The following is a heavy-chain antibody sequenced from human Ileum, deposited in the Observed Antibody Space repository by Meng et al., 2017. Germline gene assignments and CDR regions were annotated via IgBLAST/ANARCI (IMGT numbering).Heavy chain of an antibody. CDR3: VRVTEYSSNAGYFDL. CDR2: IKQDGSSK. D-gene: IGHD2-15*01. CDR1: GFTFSTYW. J-gene: IGHJ2*01. Sequence: GESLKISCAASGFTFSTYWMSWVRQAPGKGLEWVANIKQDGSSKYYVDSVKGRFTISRDNAENSLFLQMNSLRDDDTAIYYCVRVTEYSSNAGYFDLWGRGTQVTVSS. V-gene: IGHV3-7*01.